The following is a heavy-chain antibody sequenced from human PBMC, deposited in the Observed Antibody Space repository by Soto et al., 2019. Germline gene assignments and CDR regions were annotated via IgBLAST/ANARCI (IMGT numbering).Heavy chain of an antibody. Sequence: QVQLQESGPGLVKPSQTLSLTCTVSGGSISSGGYYWSWIRQHPGKGLEWIGYIYYSGSTYYNPSLKSRVTISVDTSKNQFSLKLSSVTAADTAVYYCARDRSKIRFLEWAWEFDIWGQGTMVTVSS. V-gene: IGHV4-31*03. CDR2: IYYSGST. CDR3: ARDRSKIRFLEWAWEFDI. CDR1: GGSISSGGYY. D-gene: IGHD3-3*01. J-gene: IGHJ3*02.